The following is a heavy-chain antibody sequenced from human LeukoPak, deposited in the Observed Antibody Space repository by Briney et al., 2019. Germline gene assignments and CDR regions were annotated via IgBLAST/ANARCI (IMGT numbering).Heavy chain of an antibody. J-gene: IGHJ4*02. CDR1: GSTFSSYG. V-gene: IGHV3-33*01. Sequence: GGSLRPSCVPSGSTFSSYGMHWVRQPPGKGLERVAFIWYDGSNKYYADSVKGRFTISRDNSKNTLYLRMNSLRAEDTAVYYCARSKEYYYDSSGYPDYWGQGTLVTVSS. CDR3: ARSKEYYYDSSGYPDY. D-gene: IGHD3-22*01. CDR2: IWYDGSNK.